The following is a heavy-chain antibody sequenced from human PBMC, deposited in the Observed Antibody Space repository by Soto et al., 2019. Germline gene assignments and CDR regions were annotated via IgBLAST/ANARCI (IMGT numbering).Heavy chain of an antibody. CDR2: ISSSSSYI. Sequence: GGSLRLSCAASGFTFSSYSMKWVRQAPGKGLEWVPTISSSSSYIYYADSVKGRFTISRDNAKNSLYLQMNSLRADDTAVYYCATDQLSLLNYDYWGQGTLVNVSS. CDR3: ATDQLSLLNYDY. V-gene: IGHV3-21*01. J-gene: IGHJ4*02. CDR1: GFTFSSYS. D-gene: IGHD1-1*01.